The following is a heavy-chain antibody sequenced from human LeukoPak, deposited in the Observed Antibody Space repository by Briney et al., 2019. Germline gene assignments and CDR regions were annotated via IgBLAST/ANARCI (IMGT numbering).Heavy chain of an antibody. CDR1: GFTFSSYS. V-gene: IGHV3-48*04. CDR3: AREGKDIVVVPAALDP. J-gene: IGHJ5*02. CDR2: ISSSSSTI. D-gene: IGHD2-2*01. Sequence: GGSLRLSCAASGFTFSSYSMNWVRQAPGKGLEWVSYISSSSSTIYHADSVKGRFTISRDNAKNSLYLQMNSLRAEDTAVYYCAREGKDIVVVPAALDPWGQGTLVTVSS.